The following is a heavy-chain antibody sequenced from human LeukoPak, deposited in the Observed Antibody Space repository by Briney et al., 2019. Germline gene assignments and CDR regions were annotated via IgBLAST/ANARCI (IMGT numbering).Heavy chain of an antibody. CDR1: GGTFSSYG. CDR3: ARPSSWWEVAFY. Sequence: GSSVKVSCKASGGTFSSYGISWVRQAPGQGLEWMGRIIPILGIANHAQKFQGRVTITADKSTSTAYMELSSLRSEDTAVYYCARPSSWWEVAFYWGQGTLVTVSS. D-gene: IGHD6-13*01. CDR2: IIPILGIA. V-gene: IGHV1-69*04. J-gene: IGHJ4*02.